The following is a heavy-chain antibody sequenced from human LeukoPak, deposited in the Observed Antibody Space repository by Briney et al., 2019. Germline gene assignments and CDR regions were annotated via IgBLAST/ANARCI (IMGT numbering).Heavy chain of an antibody. CDR3: TRLPYYYDSSGYPFNDY. V-gene: IGHV3-73*01. CDR2: IRSKANSYAT. Sequence: GGSLRLSCAASGFTFSGSAMHWVRQASGKGLEWVGRIRSKANSYATAYAASVKGRFTISRDDSKNTAYLQMNSLKTEDTAVYHCTRLPYYYDSSGYPFNDYWGQGTLVTVSS. J-gene: IGHJ4*02. CDR1: GFTFSGSA. D-gene: IGHD3-22*01.